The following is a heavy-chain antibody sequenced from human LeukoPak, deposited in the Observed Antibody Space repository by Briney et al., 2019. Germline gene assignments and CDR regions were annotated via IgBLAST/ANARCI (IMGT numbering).Heavy chain of an antibody. D-gene: IGHD2-15*01. Sequence: ASVKVSCKASGYTFTGYYMHWVRQAPGQGLEWMGWINPNSGGTNYAQKFQGRVTMTRDTSISTAYMELSRLRPDDTAVYYCARQDRYCSGGSCYSALTRYYYYGMDVWGQGTTVTVSS. V-gene: IGHV1-2*02. CDR3: ARQDRYCSGGSCYSALTRYYYYGMDV. CDR1: GYTFTGYY. CDR2: INPNSGGT. J-gene: IGHJ6*02.